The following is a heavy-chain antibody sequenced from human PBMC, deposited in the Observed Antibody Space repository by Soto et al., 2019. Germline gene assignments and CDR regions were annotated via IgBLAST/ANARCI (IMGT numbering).Heavy chain of an antibody. CDR3: TPDPAGGGDDY. J-gene: IGHJ4*02. D-gene: IGHD3-10*01. V-gene: IGHV3-15*01. Sequence: EVQLVESGGGLVKPGGSLRLSCAASGFTFSNAWMSWVRQAPGKGLEWVGRIKSKTDGGTTDYAAPVKGRFTISRDDSKNTLYLQMNSLKTEDTDVDYCTPDPAGGGDDYWGQGTLVTVSS. CDR1: GFTFSNAW. CDR2: IKSKTDGGTT.